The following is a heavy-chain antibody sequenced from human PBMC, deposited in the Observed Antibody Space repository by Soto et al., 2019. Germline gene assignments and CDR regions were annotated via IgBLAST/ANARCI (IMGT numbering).Heavy chain of an antibody. CDR2: INHSGST. D-gene: IGHD4-17*01. J-gene: IGHJ6*02. CDR1: GGSFSGYY. V-gene: IGHV4-34*01. CDR3: ARRGSYGDYYYYYGMDV. Sequence: SETLSLTCAVYGGSFSGYYWSWIRQPPGKGLEWIGEINHSGSTNYNPSLKSRVTISVDTSKNQFSLKLSSVTAADTAVYYCARRGSYGDYYYYYGMDVWAKGPRSPSP.